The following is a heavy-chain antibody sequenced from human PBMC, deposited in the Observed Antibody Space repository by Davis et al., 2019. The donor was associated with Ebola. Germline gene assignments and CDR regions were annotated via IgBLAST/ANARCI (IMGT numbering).Heavy chain of an antibody. Sequence: GESLKISCAASGFTFSSYAMSWVRQAPGKGLEWVSAISGSGGSTYYADSVKGRFTISRDNSKNTLYLQMNSLRAEDTAVYYCARDSLTTVTTYYYYGMDVWGQGTTVTVSS. D-gene: IGHD4-17*01. CDR2: ISGSGGST. V-gene: IGHV3-23*01. J-gene: IGHJ6*02. CDR1: GFTFSSYA. CDR3: ARDSLTTVTTYYYYGMDV.